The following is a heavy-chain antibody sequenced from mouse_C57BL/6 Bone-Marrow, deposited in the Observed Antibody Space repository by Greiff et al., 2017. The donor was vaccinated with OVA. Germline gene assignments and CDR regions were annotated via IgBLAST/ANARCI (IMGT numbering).Heavy chain of an antibody. CDR3: AREGWLYWYFDV. CDR1: GYTFTSYW. CDR2: IDPSDSYT. V-gene: IGHV1-50*01. Sequence: VQLQQPGAELVKPGASVQLSCKASGYTFTSYWMQWVKQRPGQGLEWIGEIDPSDSYTNYNQKFKGKATLTVDTSSSTAYMQLSSLTSEDSAVYYCAREGWLYWYFDVWGTGTTVTVSS. D-gene: IGHD2-3*01. J-gene: IGHJ1*03.